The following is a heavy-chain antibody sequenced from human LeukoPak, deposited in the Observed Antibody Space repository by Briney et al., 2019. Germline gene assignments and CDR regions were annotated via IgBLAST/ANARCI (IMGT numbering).Heavy chain of an antibody. V-gene: IGHV3-30*04. Sequence: PGGSLRLSCAASGFTFSSYAMSWVRQAPGKGLEWVAVISYDGSNKYYADSVKGRFTISRDNSKNTLYLQMNSLRAEDTAVYYCARDLEDTAMVTIDYWGQGTLVTVSS. D-gene: IGHD5-18*01. J-gene: IGHJ4*02. CDR2: ISYDGSNK. CDR1: GFTFSSYA. CDR3: ARDLEDTAMVTIDY.